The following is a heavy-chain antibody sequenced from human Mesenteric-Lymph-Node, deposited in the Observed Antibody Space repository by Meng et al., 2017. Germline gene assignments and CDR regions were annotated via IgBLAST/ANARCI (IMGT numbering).Heavy chain of an antibody. CDR1: GFTFSSYW. J-gene: IGHJ4*02. CDR3: ASGYYDSSGYYQLDY. Sequence: GGSLRLSCAASGFTFSSYWMSWVRQAPGKGLEWVANIKQDGSEKYYVDSVKGRFTISRDNAKNSLYLQMNSLRAEDTAVYYCASGYYDSSGYYQLDYWGQGTLVTVSS. CDR2: IKQDGSEK. D-gene: IGHD3-22*01. V-gene: IGHV3-7*01.